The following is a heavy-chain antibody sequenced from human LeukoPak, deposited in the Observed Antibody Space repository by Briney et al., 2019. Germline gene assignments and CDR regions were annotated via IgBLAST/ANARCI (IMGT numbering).Heavy chain of an antibody. Sequence: SETLSLTCTVSGGSISSYYWNWIRQPPGKGVEWIGYIYSSGSTNYNPSLKSRVAISVDTSRNQFSLKLSSVTTADTAVYYCARGYGYYFESWGQGTLVTVSS. CDR1: GGSISSYY. CDR3: ARGYGYYFES. J-gene: IGHJ4*02. V-gene: IGHV4-59*03. CDR2: IYSSGST. D-gene: IGHD5-18*01.